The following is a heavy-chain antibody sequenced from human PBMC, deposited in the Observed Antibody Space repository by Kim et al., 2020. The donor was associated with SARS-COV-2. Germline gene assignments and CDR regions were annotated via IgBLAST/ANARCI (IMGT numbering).Heavy chain of an antibody. CDR2: IYYSGST. D-gene: IGHD3-10*01. CDR1: GGSISSSSYY. CDR3: ARQPPSRYYYGSGILWYFDY. V-gene: IGHV4-39*01. Sequence: SETLSLTCTVSGGSISSSSYYWGWIRQPPGKGLEWIGSIYYSGSTYYNPSLKSRVTISVDTSKNQFSLKLSSVTAADTAVYYCARQPPSRYYYGSGILWYFDYWGQGTLVTVSS. J-gene: IGHJ4*02.